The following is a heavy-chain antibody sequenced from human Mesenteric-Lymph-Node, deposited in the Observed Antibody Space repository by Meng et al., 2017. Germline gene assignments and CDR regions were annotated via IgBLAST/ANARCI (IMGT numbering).Heavy chain of an antibody. CDR2: IKLDGFDK. Sequence: GGSLRLSCAASGFTFSSYWMSWVRQAPGKGLEWVAKIKLDGFDKYYVDSVKGRFTISRDNAKNSLYLQMNSLRAEDTALYYCAKDKGAVTTSRTYYYYYGMDVWGQGTTVTVSS. CDR3: AKDKGAVTTSRTYYYYYGMDV. CDR1: GFTFSSYW. V-gene: IGHV3-7*03. J-gene: IGHJ6*02. D-gene: IGHD4-17*01.